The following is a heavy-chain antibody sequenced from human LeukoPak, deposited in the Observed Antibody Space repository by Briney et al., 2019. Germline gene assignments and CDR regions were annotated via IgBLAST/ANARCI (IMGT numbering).Heavy chain of an antibody. J-gene: IGHJ6*03. CDR3: AAMSAIVGAALEYYYYYMDV. V-gene: IGHV4-34*08. CDR1: GGTFSGYY. CDR2: SNDSGGT. Sequence: PSETLSLTCAVYGGTFSGYYWSWIRQPPGKRPEWVGESNDSGGTNYNPSLKSRVTISADKSKNQVSLRLTSVTAADTAVYYCAAMSAIVGAALEYYYYYMDVWGQGTTVTVSS. D-gene: IGHD1-26*01.